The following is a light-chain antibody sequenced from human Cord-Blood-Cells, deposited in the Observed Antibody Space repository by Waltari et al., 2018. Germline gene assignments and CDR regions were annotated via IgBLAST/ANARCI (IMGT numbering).Light chain of an antibody. V-gene: IGKV1-5*03. CDR1: QSISSW. CDR2: KAS. Sequence: SVGDRVTITCRASQSISSWLAWYQQKPGKAPKLLIYKASSLESGVPSRFSGSGSGTEFTLTISSLQPDDFATYYCQQYDNLPYTFGQGTKLEIK. CDR3: QQYDNLPYT. J-gene: IGKJ2*01.